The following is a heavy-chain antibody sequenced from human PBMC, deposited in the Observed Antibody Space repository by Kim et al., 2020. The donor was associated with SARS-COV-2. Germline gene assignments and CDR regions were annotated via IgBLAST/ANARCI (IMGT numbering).Heavy chain of an antibody. D-gene: IGHD5-18*01. Sequence: SETLSLTCTVSGGSISSGGPYWTWIRQHPMKGLEWMGYIYHSGISYYNPSLKSRMTMSVDTSKNQFSLKLDSVTAADTAVYYCATCRHSNGNSFDYWGLGTLVTVSA. CDR3: ATCRHSNGNSFDY. J-gene: IGHJ4*02. CDR1: GGSISSGGPY. V-gene: IGHV4-31*03. CDR2: IYHSGIS.